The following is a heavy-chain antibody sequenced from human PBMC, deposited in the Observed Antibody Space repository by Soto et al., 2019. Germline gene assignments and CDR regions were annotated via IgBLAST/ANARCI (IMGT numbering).Heavy chain of an antibody. CDR2: IYYSGST. CDR3: ARDSPMVGGAVFPTGLAP. J-gene: IGHJ5*02. Sequence: SETLSLTCTVSGGSINSVGYYWTWIRQHPVKGLEWIGYIYYSGSTYYNPSLESRVTISMDTSKNQFSLNLRSVTAADTAVYYCARDSPMVGGAVFPTGLAPWGKGTLVPVSP. D-gene: IGHD3-10*01. V-gene: IGHV4-31*03. CDR1: GGSINSVGYY.